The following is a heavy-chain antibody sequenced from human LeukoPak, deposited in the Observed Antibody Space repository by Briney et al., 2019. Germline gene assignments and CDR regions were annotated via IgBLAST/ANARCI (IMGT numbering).Heavy chain of an antibody. D-gene: IGHD4-11*01. CDR1: GFTFSSYA. V-gene: IGHV3-23*01. J-gene: IGHJ4*02. CDR3: AKGLGKATVTPLGY. Sequence: GGSLRLSCTASGFTFSSYAMSWVRQAPGEGLEWVSGISGSGGSTYYADSVKGRFTISRDNSKNTLYLQMDSLRAEDTAVYYCAKGLGKATVTPLGYWGQGTLVTVSS. CDR2: ISGSGGST.